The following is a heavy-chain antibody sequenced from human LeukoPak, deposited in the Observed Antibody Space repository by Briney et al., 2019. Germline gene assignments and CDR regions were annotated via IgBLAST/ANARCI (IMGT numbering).Heavy chain of an antibody. D-gene: IGHD6-19*01. Sequence: KTSETLSLTCTVSGGSLTSYFWTWIRQPAGKGLEWIGRIYTSGSTNYNPSLKSRVTMSVDTSKNQFSLKLSSVTAADTAVYYCARDRGWYYFDYWGQGTLVTVSS. CDR3: ARDRGWYYFDY. CDR2: IYTSGST. V-gene: IGHV4-4*07. J-gene: IGHJ4*02. CDR1: GGSLTSYF.